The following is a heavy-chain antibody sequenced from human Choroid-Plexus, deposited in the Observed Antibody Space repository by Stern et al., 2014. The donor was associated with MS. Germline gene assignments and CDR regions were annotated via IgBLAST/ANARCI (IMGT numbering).Heavy chain of an antibody. CDR3: AKDRQYLTYFFDH. Sequence: VQLVESGGGVVQPGRPLRLSCVASGFTLGSCAMHWVRQAPGKGLEWVAGVSYDGSNKYYADSVKVRFTISRDNSQNTPYMQMSSLRPEDTAVYYCAKDRQYLTYFFDHWGQGSLVTVSS. CDR1: GFTLGSCA. J-gene: IGHJ5*02. CDR2: VSYDGSNK. D-gene: IGHD2/OR15-2a*01. V-gene: IGHV3-30*18.